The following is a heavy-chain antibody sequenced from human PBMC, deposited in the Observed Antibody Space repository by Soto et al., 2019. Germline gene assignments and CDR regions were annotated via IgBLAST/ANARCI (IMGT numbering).Heavy chain of an antibody. J-gene: IGHJ4*02. Sequence: PGGSLRLSCAASGFTFSSYSMNWVRQAPGKGLEWVSSISSSSSYIYYADSVKGRFTISRDNAKNSLYLQMNSLRAEDTAVYYCARDPVSQNGYSYGYEPFDYWGQGTLVTVSS. CDR3: ARDPVSQNGYSYGYEPFDY. V-gene: IGHV3-21*01. CDR1: GFTFSSYS. CDR2: ISSSSSYI. D-gene: IGHD5-18*01.